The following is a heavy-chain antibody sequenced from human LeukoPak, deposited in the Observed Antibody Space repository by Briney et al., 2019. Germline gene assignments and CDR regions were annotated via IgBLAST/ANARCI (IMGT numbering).Heavy chain of an antibody. D-gene: IGHD2-2*01. J-gene: IGHJ4*02. Sequence: EASVKVSCKASGYTFTSYGISWVRQAPGQGLEWMGWISAYNGNTNYAQKLQGRVTMTTDTSTSTAYMELRSLRSDDTAVYYCARVVPAALRRTRFDYWGQGTLVTVSS. CDR3: ARVVPAALRRTRFDY. CDR1: GYTFTSYG. V-gene: IGHV1-18*01. CDR2: ISAYNGNT.